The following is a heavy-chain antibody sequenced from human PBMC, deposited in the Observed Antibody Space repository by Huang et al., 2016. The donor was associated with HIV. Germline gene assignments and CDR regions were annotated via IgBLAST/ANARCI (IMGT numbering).Heavy chain of an antibody. Sequence: EVQLVQSGAEVKKPGESLKISCKGSGYRFRSNWIGWVRQMPGKGLEWMGIIYPVAPDTRYSPSFQGQVTISADKSINTAYLQWSSLKASDTAMYYCARLIGSPSFYYGLDVWGQGTTVTVSS. V-gene: IGHV5-51*01. D-gene: IGHD3-10*01. CDR1: GYRFRSNW. CDR3: ARLIGSPSFYYGLDV. CDR2: IYPVAPDT. J-gene: IGHJ6*02.